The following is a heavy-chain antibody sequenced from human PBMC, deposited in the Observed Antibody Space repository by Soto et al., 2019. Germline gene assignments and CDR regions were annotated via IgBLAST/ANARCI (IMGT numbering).Heavy chain of an antibody. CDR2: IYYSGST. V-gene: IGHV4-39*07. Sequence: SETLSLTCTVSGGSISGSSYYWGWIRQPPGKGLEWIGSIYYSGSTYYNPSLKSRVTISVDTSKNQFSLKLSSVTAADTAVYYCARAHWEIHYFDYWGQGTLVTVSS. D-gene: IGHD1-26*01. CDR3: ARAHWEIHYFDY. CDR1: GGSISGSSYY. J-gene: IGHJ4*02.